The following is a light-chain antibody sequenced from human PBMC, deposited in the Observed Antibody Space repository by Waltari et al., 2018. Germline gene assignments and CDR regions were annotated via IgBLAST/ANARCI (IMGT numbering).Light chain of an antibody. Sequence: QLVLTQPPSASASLGASVKLTCTLNSGHTRYSIAWLQQQPEKGTRFLMKLDSDGSHTKGDGIPDLLSGSSAGAERYIILSILQSEDEADYYCQSWDTGINVFGGGTKLTVL. CDR1: SGHTRYS. V-gene: IGLV4-69*01. CDR3: QSWDTGINV. J-gene: IGLJ2*01. CDR2: LDSDGSH.